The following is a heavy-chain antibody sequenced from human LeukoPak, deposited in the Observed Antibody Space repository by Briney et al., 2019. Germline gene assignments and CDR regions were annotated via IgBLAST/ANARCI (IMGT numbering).Heavy chain of an antibody. V-gene: IGHV1-18*01. J-gene: IGHJ1*01. CDR3: ARAPLWFGELRYFQH. D-gene: IGHD3-10*01. CDR2: ISAYNGNT. CDR1: GYTFTSYG. Sequence: AASVKVSCKASGYTFTSYGISWVRQAPGQGLEWMGWISAYNGNTNYAQKLQGRVTMTTDTSTSTAYMELRSLRSDDTAVYYCARAPLWFGELRYFQHWGQGTLVTVSS.